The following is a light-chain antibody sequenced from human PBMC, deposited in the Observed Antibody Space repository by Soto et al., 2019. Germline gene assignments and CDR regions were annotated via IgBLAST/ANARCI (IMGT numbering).Light chain of an antibody. CDR1: QSVLYSSNNKNY. V-gene: IGKV4-1*01. J-gene: IGKJ2*01. CDR3: QQYYSTPYA. Sequence: DIVMNQSPDSLAVSLGERATINCKSSQSVLYSSNNKNYLAWYQQKPGQPPKLLIYWASTRESGVPDRFSGSGSGKDFTLTISSLQAEDVAVYYCQQYYSTPYAFGQGTKLEIK. CDR2: WAS.